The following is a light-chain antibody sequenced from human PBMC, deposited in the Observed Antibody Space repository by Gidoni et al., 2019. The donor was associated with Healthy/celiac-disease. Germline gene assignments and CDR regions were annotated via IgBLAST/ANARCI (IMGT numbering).Light chain of an antibody. CDR2: GES. V-gene: IGKV3-15*01. J-gene: IGKJ2*01. Sequence: EIAMTQSLATLPASQGERPTRSCRASQSVSSNLAWYQQKPGQAPRLLIYGESTRATGIPARFSGSGSGTEFTLTISSLQSEDFAVYYCQQYNNWPPGYTFGQXTKLEIK. CDR3: QQYNNWPPGYT. CDR1: QSVSSN.